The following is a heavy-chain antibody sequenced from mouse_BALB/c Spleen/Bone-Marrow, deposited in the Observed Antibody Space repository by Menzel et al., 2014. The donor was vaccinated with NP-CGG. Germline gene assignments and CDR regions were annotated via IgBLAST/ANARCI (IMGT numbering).Heavy chain of an antibody. D-gene: IGHD2-4*01. CDR3: ASLDDYIY. J-gene: IGHJ3*01. CDR2: IGPANGNT. Sequence: VQLQQSGAELVKPGDSVSVSCTVSGVYIKKTYLHWVKKWPGKSLEWIGRIGPANGNTKYDPKLQGKATITADTSSNTAYLQLSSLTSEDNAVYYCASLDDYIYWGQGTLVTASA. V-gene: IGHV14-3*02. CDR1: GVYIKKTY.